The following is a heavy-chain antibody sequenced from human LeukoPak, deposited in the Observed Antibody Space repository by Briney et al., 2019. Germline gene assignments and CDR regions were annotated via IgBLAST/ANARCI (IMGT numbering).Heavy chain of an antibody. Sequence: SAKVSCKASGGTFSSYAISWVRQAPGQGLEWLGRIIPIFGIANYAQKFQGRVTITADKSTSTAYMELSSLRSEDTAVYYCARPLGYCSGGSCLEDAFDIWGQGTMVTVSS. J-gene: IGHJ3*02. D-gene: IGHD2-15*01. CDR3: ARPLGYCSGGSCLEDAFDI. CDR1: GGTFSSYA. V-gene: IGHV1-69*04. CDR2: IIPIFGIA.